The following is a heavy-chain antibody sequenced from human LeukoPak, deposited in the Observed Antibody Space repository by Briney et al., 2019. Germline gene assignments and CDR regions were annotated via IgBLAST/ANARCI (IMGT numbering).Heavy chain of an antibody. CDR2: IWYDGSNK. CDR3: ARMRGELVVPGAIFDGMGV. CDR1: GFTFSSYL. J-gene: IGHJ6*02. V-gene: IGHV3-33*08. D-gene: IGHD2-2*01. Sequence: GGSLRLSCAASGFTFSSYLMSWVRQAPGKGLEWVAFIWYDGSNKYYADSVKGRFTISRDNSKNTLYLQVNSLRAEDTAVYYCARMRGELVVPGAIFDGMGVWGQGTTVTVSS.